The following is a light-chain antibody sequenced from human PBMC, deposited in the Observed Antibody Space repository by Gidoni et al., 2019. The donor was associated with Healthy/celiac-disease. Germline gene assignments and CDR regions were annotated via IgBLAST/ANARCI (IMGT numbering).Light chain of an antibody. CDR3: QVWDSSSDHVV. V-gene: IGLV3-21*04. CDR1: NIGSKS. CDR2: DDS. J-gene: IGLJ2*01. Sequence: SSVLTPPPSVSVAPGKRARITCGGNNIGSKSVHWYQQKPGQAPVLVIYDDSDRPSGIPERFSGSNSGNTATLTISRVEAGDEADYYCQVWDSSSDHVVFGGGTKLTVL.